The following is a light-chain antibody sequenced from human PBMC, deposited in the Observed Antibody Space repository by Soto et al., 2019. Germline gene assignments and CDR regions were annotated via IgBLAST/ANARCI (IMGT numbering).Light chain of an antibody. CDR1: QSVRSNY. Sequence: EIVLTQSPGTLSLSPGERATLSCRASQSVRSNYVAWYQQTPDQPPRLLIYAASSGATGIPDMFTGSGSGTDFTLTISRLEPEDSAVYYCQQYGRPPYSFGQGTKLDI. CDR2: AAS. V-gene: IGKV3-20*01. J-gene: IGKJ2*03. CDR3: QQYGRPPYS.